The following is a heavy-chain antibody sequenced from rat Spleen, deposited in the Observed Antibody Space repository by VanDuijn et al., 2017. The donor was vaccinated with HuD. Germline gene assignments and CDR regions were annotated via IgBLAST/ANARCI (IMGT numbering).Heavy chain of an antibody. Sequence: QVQLKESGPGLVQPSQTLSLTCTVSGFSLTTSHVTWVRQPPGKGLEWMGIIWTGGSTAYNSLLKSRLSISRDASKSQVFLKLNILQTEDTAIYYCTREGMGITPLYFDYWGQGVMVTVSS. CDR3: TREGMGITPLYFDY. D-gene: IGHD1-9*01. V-gene: IGHV2-43*01. J-gene: IGHJ2*01. CDR1: GFSLTTSH. CDR2: IWTGGST.